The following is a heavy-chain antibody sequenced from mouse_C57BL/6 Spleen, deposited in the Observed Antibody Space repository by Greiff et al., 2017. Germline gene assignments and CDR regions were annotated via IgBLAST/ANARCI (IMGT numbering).Heavy chain of an antibody. D-gene: IGHD2-4*01. J-gene: IGHJ4*01. CDR1: GFTFSDYY. CDR3: ARDAPGLRQGGAMDY. Sequence: EVMLVESEGGLVQPGSSMKLSCTASGFTFSDYYMAWVRQVPEKGLEWVANINYDGSSTYYLDSLKSRFIISRDNAKNILYLQMSSLKSEDTATYYCARDAPGLRQGGAMDYWGQGTSVTVSS. CDR2: INYDGSST. V-gene: IGHV5-16*01.